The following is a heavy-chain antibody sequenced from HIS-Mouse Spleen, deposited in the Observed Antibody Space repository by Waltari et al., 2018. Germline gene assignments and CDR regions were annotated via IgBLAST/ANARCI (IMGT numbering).Heavy chain of an antibody. D-gene: IGHD6-13*01. CDR3: AREIPYSSSWYDWYFDL. V-gene: IGHV4-39*07. J-gene: IGHJ2*01. Sequence: QLQLQESGPGLVKPSETLSLTCTVSGGSISSSSYYWGWIRQPPGTGLEWIGSIYFSGSTYYNPSLKIRVTISVDTSKNQFSLKLSSVTAADTAVYYCAREIPYSSSWYDWYFDLWGRGTLVTVSS. CDR2: IYFSGST. CDR1: GGSISSSSYY.